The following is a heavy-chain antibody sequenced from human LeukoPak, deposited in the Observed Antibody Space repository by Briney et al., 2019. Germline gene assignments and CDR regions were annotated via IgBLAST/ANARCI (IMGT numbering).Heavy chain of an antibody. J-gene: IGHJ4*02. D-gene: IGHD3-22*01. V-gene: IGHV3-23*01. CDR3: AKDRGYYDSSGYT. CDR2: ISGSGGST. CDR1: GFTFSSYA. Sequence: GGSLRLSCAASGFTFSSYAMSWVRQAPGKGLEWVSGISGSGGSTYYADSVKGRFTISRDNSKNTLYLQMNSLRAGDTAVYYCAKDRGYYDSSGYTWGQGTLVTVSS.